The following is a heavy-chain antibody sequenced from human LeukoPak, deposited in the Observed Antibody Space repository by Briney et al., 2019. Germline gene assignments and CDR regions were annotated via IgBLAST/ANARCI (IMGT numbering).Heavy chain of an antibody. CDR3: ARDGYSGNDGL. V-gene: IGHV4-39*07. CDR1: GGSISSGSYF. CDR2: IYYSGST. D-gene: IGHD5-12*01. J-gene: IGHJ4*02. Sequence: PSETLSLTCIVSGGSISSGSYFWGWIRQPPGKGLEWIGNIYYSGSTYYNPSLKSRVTISLNTSKNQFSLRLSSVTAADTAVYYCARDGYSGNDGLWGQGTLVTVSS.